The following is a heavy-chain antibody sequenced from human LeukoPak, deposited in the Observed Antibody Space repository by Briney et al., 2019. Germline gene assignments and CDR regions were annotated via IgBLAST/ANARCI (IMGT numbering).Heavy chain of an antibody. J-gene: IGHJ4*02. V-gene: IGHV3-9*01. CDR1: GSTFNYYG. D-gene: IGHD6-13*01. Sequence: SLILSCEASGSTFNYYGMHWVRPAPGKGLEWVSTISWNSASVGYVDSVKGRFTISRDNAKKTLYLQMNSLRPEDTALYYCAKDYGYSSSWYDYWGQGTLVTVSS. CDR3: AKDYGYSSSWYDY. CDR2: ISWNSASV.